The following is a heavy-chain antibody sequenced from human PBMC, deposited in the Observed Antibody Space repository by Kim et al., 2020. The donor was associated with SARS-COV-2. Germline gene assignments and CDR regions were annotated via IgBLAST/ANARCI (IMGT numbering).Heavy chain of an antibody. V-gene: IGHV3-33*08. CDR3: AREGVVGDITGLDD. Sequence: GGSLRLSCAASAFTFSSYGMHWVRQAPGKGLEWVAVIWYDGSNQYYADSVKGRFTISRDNSKNTVYLQMNSLRAEDSAVYYCAREGVVGDITGLDDWGQGTLVTVSS. D-gene: IGHD1-26*01. CDR2: IWYDGSNQ. J-gene: IGHJ4*02. CDR1: AFTFSSYG.